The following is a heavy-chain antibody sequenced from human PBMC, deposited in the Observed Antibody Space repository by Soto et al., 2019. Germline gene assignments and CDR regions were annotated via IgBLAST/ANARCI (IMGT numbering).Heavy chain of an antibody. D-gene: IGHD6-19*01. V-gene: IGHV1-69*13. J-gene: IGHJ5*02. CDR1: GGTFSSYA. CDR3: ARARGIAVAGHNWFDP. Sequence: SLKISFKASGGTFSSYAISWVRQAPGQGLEWMGGIIPIFGTANYAQKFQGRVTIIADESTSTAYMELSSLRSEDTAVYYRARARGIAVAGHNWFDPWGQGTLVTVYS. CDR2: IIPIFGTA.